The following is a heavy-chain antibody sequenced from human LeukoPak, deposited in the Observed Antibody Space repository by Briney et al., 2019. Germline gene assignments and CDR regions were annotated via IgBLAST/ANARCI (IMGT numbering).Heavy chain of an antibody. CDR2: IIPIFGTA. CDR3: ATLATVNPRFDY. CDR1: GGTFSSYA. D-gene: IGHD4-11*01. J-gene: IGHJ4*02. V-gene: IGHV1-69*13. Sequence: SVKVSCKASGGTFSSYAISWVRQAPGQGLEWMGGIIPIFGTANYTQKFQGRVTITADESTSTAYMELSSLRSEDTAVYYCATLATVNPRFDYWGQGTLVTVSS.